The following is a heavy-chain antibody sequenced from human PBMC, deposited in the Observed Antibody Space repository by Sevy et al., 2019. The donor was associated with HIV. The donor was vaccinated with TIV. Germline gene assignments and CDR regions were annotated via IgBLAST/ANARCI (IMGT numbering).Heavy chain of an antibody. CDR1: GGSISSSTYY. Sequence: SETLSLICTVSGGSISSSTYYWGWIRQPPGKGLEWIGTIYYSGSTYYNPSLKSRVTISVDTSKKQFSLKLNSVTAVDSAVYFCARSPPVVVVPGAPSWFDPWGQGTLVTVSS. J-gene: IGHJ5*02. D-gene: IGHD2-2*01. V-gene: IGHV4-39*01. CDR2: IYYSGST. CDR3: ARSPPVVVVPGAPSWFDP.